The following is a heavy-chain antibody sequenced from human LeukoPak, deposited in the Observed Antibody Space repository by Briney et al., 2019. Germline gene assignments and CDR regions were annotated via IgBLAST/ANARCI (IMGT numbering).Heavy chain of an antibody. D-gene: IGHD2/OR15-2a*01. CDR1: GFTFSSFA. Sequence: GGSLRLSCSASGFTFSSFAMHWVRQAPGKGLEYVAAMCRNGGSTYYADTVKGRFTISRDNSKSTLYLQMSSLRAEDTAVYLCVKDLRSDFMGVLSRYLSYWGQGALVTVS. CDR3: VKDLRSDFMGVLSRYLSY. V-gene: IGHV3-64D*09. J-gene: IGHJ4*02. CDR2: MCRNGGST.